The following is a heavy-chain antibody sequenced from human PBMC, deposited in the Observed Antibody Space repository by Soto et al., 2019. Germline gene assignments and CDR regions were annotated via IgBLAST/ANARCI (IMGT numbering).Heavy chain of an antibody. D-gene: IGHD1-26*01. CDR2: AYYRSKWYN. J-gene: IGHJ5*01. CDR1: GDSVSSSSVT. Sequence: SQTLSLTCAISGDSVSSSSVTWNWIRQSPSRGLEWLGRAYYRSKWYNDYAESAKSLITINPDTSKNQFSLHLNSVTPEDTAVYYCVRLIGNSWLDFWGQGTLVTVSS. CDR3: VRLIGNSWLDF. V-gene: IGHV6-1*01.